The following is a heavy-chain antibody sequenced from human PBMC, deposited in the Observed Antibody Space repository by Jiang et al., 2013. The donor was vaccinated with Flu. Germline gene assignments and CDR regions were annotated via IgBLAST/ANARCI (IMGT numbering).Heavy chain of an antibody. CDR2: IVPIFGTT. CDR1: GNTVSSFT. CDR3: ARSVTRADAFNI. Sequence: GNTVSSFTITWVRQAPGQGLEWVGVIVPIFGTTKYAQKFQGRVTITADESTGTAYMELSSLRPEDTAVYYCARSVTRADAFNIWGQGTMITVSS. V-gene: IGHV1-69*01. J-gene: IGHJ3*02. D-gene: IGHD3-16*02.